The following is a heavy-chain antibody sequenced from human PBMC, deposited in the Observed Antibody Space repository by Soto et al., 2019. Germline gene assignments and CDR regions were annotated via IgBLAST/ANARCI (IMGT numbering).Heavy chain of an antibody. CDR3: VAGPDHAKSAY. CDR2: GLRHEFV. CDR1: GVSIRSYY. V-gene: IGHV4-59*13. J-gene: IGHJ4*01. Sequence: SETQSLTCPFPGVSIRSYYLSWTRQPPGKGLEWIGYGLRHEFVGTNPSLTSRVTISVDTSKKQFSLRLNSVTAADTAVYYCVAGPDHAKSAYWGQGTLVTVS.